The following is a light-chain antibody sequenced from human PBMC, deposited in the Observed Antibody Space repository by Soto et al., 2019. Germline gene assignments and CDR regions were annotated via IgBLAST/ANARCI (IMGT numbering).Light chain of an antibody. V-gene: IGLV2-14*01. J-gene: IGLJ1*01. CDR3: SAYTSNTTPYV. Sequence: QSALTHPASVSGSPGQSIAISCTGTSSDVGAYNYVSWYQQHPGKVPKLVIYDVTNRPSGVSDRFSGSKSGNTASLTISGLQAEDEADYYCSAYTSNTTPYVFGTGTKLTVL. CDR1: SSDVGAYNY. CDR2: DVT.